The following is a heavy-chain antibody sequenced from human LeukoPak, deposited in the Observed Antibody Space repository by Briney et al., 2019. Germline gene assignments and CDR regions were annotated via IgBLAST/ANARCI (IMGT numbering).Heavy chain of an antibody. Sequence: ASVKVSCKASGYTFTSYAMHWVRQAPGQRLEWMGWINAGNGNTKYSQKFQGRVTITRDTSASTAYMELSSLRSEDTAVYYCARDHDIVVVPAIADYWGQGTLVTVSS. CDR2: INAGNGNT. D-gene: IGHD2-2*01. V-gene: IGHV1-3*01. J-gene: IGHJ4*02. CDR1: GYTFTSYA. CDR3: ARDHDIVVVPAIADY.